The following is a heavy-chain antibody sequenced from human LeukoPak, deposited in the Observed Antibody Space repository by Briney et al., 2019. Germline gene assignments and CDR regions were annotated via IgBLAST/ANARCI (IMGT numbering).Heavy chain of an antibody. J-gene: IGHJ4*02. Sequence: GGSLRLSCAASGFTFSSYAMSWVRQAPGKGLEWFSAISGSGGSTYYADSVKGRFTISRDNSKNTLYLQMNSLRAEDTAVYYCASHYGSGSYSLRYFDYWGQGTLVTVSS. D-gene: IGHD3-10*01. CDR1: GFTFSSYA. V-gene: IGHV3-23*01. CDR2: ISGSGGST. CDR3: ASHYGSGSYSLRYFDY.